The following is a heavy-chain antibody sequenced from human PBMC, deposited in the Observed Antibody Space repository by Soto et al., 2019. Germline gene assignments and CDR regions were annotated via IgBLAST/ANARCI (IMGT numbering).Heavy chain of an antibody. V-gene: IGHV3-74*01. CDR3: ARGAAARLYYYGMDV. Sequence: VGSLRLSCAASGFTFSSYWMHWVRQAPGKGLVWVSRINSDGSSTSYADSVKGRFTISRDNAKNTLYLQMNSLRAEDTAVYYCARGAAARLYYYGMDVWGQGTTVTVSS. CDR1: GFTFSSYW. D-gene: IGHD6-6*01. J-gene: IGHJ6*02. CDR2: INSDGSST.